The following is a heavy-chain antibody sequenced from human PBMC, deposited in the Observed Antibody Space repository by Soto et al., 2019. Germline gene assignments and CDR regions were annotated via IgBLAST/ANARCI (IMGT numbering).Heavy chain of an antibody. V-gene: IGHV1-69*13. D-gene: IGHD6-25*01. CDR2: IIPIFGTA. CDR3: ARSRAAAMGYYYYGMDV. Sequence: VKVSCKASGGTFSSYAISWVRQAPGQGLEWMGGIIPIFGTANYAQKFQGRVTITADESTSTAYMELSSLRSEDTAVYYCARSRAAAMGYYYYGMDVWGQGTTVTVSS. CDR1: GGTFSSYA. J-gene: IGHJ6*02.